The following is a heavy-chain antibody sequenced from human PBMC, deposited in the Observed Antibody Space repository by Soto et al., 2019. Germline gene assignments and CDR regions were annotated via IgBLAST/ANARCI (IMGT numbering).Heavy chain of an antibody. Sequence: GGSLRLSCAASGIAFSAYYMSWVRQAPGKGLEWVSAISGSGGSTYYADSVKGRFTISRDNSKNTLYLQMNSLRAEDTAVYYCAKEDNWNDDWFDPWGQGTLVTVSS. V-gene: IGHV3-23*01. CDR1: GIAFSAYY. D-gene: IGHD1-1*01. CDR3: AKEDNWNDDWFDP. CDR2: ISGSGGST. J-gene: IGHJ5*02.